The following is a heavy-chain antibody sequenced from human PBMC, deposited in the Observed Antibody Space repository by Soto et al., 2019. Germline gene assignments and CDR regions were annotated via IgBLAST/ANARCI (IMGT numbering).Heavy chain of an antibody. J-gene: IGHJ4*02. V-gene: IGHV1-3*01. CDR1: GYTFISNA. Sequence: ASVKVSCKTSGYTFISNAVHWVRQAPGQRLEWMGWINVGNGNAKYSQKFEGRVTISRDTSASTVYMELSSLTSEDTALYYCARSPKQWLDLYYFDDWGQGTLVTVSS. CDR2: INVGNGNA. CDR3: ARSPKQWLDLYYFDD. D-gene: IGHD6-19*01.